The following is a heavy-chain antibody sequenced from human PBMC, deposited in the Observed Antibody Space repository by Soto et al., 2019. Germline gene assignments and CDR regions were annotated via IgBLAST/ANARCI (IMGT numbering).Heavy chain of an antibody. CDR3: AKDWVPGAEEWFYP. J-gene: IGHJ5*02. CDR1: GFTFSSYA. Sequence: GGSLRLSCAASGFTFSSYAMSWVRQAPGKGLEWVSAISGSGGSTHYADSVKGRFTVSRDNSKNTLYLQMNSLRAEDTAVYYCAKDWVPGAEEWFYPWGQATLVTVSS. D-gene: IGHD6-19*01. CDR2: ISGSGGST. V-gene: IGHV3-23*01.